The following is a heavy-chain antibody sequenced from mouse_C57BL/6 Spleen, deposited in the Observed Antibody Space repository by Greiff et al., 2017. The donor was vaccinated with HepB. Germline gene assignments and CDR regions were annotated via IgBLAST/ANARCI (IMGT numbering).Heavy chain of an antibody. D-gene: IGHD1-1*01. Sequence: QVQLQQSGAELAKPGASVKLSCKASGYTFTSYWMHWVKQRPGQGLEWIGYINPSSGYTKYNQKFKDKATLTAEKSSSTAYMQLSSLTYEDSAVYYCARRAITTVVDFDVWGTGTTVTVSS. CDR1: GYTFTSYW. CDR2: INPSSGYT. J-gene: IGHJ1*03. V-gene: IGHV1-7*01. CDR3: ARRAITTVVDFDV.